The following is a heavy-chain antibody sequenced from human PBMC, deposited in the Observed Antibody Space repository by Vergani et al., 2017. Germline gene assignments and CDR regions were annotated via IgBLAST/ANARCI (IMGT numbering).Heavy chain of an antibody. CDR2: IIPILGIA. D-gene: IGHD4-23*01. CDR3: ARGSGNPLDYYYGMDV. V-gene: IGHV1-69*02. CDR1: GGTFSSYT. J-gene: IGHJ6*02. Sequence: QVQLVQSGAEVKKPGSSVKVSCKASGGTFSSYTISWVRQAPGQGLEWMGRIIPILGIANYAQKFQGRVTITADKSTSTAYMELSSLRSEDTAVYYCARGSGNPLDYYYGMDVWGQGTTVTVSS.